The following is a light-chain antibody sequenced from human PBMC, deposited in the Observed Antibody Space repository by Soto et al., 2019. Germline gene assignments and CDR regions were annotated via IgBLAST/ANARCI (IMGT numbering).Light chain of an antibody. V-gene: IGKV1-33*01. CDR1: QTIDRY. CDR2: AAS. Sequence: IQMTQSPSSLSASVGDTVTITCRASQTIDRYLNWFQQKSGQAPKLLMNAASTLRSGVPSRFRGSGSGTDFTFTISRLQPEDIATYYCQQYENLPTFGQGTRLEIK. CDR3: QQYENLPT. J-gene: IGKJ5*01.